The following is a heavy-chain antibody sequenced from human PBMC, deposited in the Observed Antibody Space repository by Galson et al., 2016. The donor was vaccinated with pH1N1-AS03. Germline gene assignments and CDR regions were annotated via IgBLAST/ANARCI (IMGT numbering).Heavy chain of an antibody. V-gene: IGHV5-51*01. CDR2: TSPDVSQT. D-gene: IGHD3-22*01. J-gene: IGHJ3*02. CDR3: GRHTFSYDTTDTTRPDAFDI. Sequence: QSGAEVKKPGESLKISCMGSGTSFSNYWIGWVRQMPGKGLEWMGATSPDVSQTKYSPSFEGQVTISVDKSITTAFLQWNSLKASDTALYYCGRHTFSYDTTDTTRPDAFDIWGQGTMVTVFS. CDR1: GTSFSNYW.